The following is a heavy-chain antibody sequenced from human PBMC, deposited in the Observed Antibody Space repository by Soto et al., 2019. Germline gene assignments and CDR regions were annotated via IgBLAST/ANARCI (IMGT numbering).Heavy chain of an antibody. J-gene: IGHJ4*02. CDR1: GFTFSSYG. D-gene: IGHD3-10*01. V-gene: IGHV3-21*01. Sequence: PGGSLRLSCAASGFTFSSYGMSWVRQAPGKGLEWVSSISSSGNYIYYADSVKGRFTISRDNAKNSLYLQMNSLRAEDTAVYYCANGYGSTIWGQGTLVTVSS. CDR2: ISSSGNYI. CDR3: ANGYGSTI.